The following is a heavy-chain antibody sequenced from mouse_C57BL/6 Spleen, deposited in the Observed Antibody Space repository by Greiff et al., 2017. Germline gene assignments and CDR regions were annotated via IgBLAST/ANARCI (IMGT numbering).Heavy chain of an antibody. Sequence: VQLQQSGAELVRPGASVTLSCKASGYTFTDYEMHWVKQTPVHGLEWIGAIDPETGGTAYNQKFKGKAILTADKSSSTAYMELRSLTSEDSAVYYCTRDYGSRWFAYWGQGTLVTVSA. D-gene: IGHD1-1*01. CDR3: TRDYGSRWFAY. CDR2: IDPETGGT. J-gene: IGHJ3*01. V-gene: IGHV1-15*01. CDR1: GYTFTDYE.